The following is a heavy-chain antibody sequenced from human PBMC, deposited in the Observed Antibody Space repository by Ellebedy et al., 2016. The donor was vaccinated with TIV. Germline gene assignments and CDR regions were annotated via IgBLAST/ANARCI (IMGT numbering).Heavy chain of an antibody. D-gene: IGHD1-26*01. CDR3: ARSVRSYPVDY. V-gene: IGHV1-18*01. CDR1: GGTFSSYA. CDR2: ISAYNGNT. Sequence: ASVKVSCXASGGTFSSYAISWVRQAPGQGLEWMGWISAYNGNTNYAQKLQGRVTMTTDTSTSTAYMELRSLRSDDTAVYYCARSVRSYPVDYWGQGTLVTVSS. J-gene: IGHJ4*02.